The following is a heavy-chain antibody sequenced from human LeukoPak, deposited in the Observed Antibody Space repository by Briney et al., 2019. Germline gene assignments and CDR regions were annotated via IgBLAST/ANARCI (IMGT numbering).Heavy chain of an antibody. V-gene: IGHV3-23*01. CDR2: ISGSGDST. Sequence: GGSLRLSCAASGFTFSSYAMSWVRQAPGKGLEWVSSISGSGDSTYYADSVKGRFTISRDNAKNSLYLQMNSLRAEDTAVYYCAELGITMIGGVWGKGNTVTVSS. CDR1: GFTFSSYA. CDR3: AELGITMIGGV. D-gene: IGHD3-10*02. J-gene: IGHJ6*04.